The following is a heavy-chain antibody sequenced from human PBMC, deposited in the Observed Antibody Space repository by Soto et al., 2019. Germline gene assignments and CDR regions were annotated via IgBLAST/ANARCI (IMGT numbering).Heavy chain of an antibody. J-gene: IGHJ4*02. V-gene: IGHV4-39*01. Sequence: QLQESGPGLVKPSETLSLTCTVSGASISSPSYYWGWIRQSPGKGLEWIGSIYYSGTTHYNPSLKSLLSLPGDTSNMQCSLDLTSVTASDTAIYFCVRQPNRPMGGDDWGQGTLVTVSS. CDR2: IYYSGTT. D-gene: IGHD2-8*01. CDR1: GASISSPSYY. CDR3: VRQPNRPMGGDD.